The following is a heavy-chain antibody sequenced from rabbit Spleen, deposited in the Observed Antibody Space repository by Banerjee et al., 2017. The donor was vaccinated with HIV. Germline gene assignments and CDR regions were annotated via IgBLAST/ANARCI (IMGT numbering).Heavy chain of an antibody. CDR3: ARDGYSSGWGIILYYFNL. CDR1: GFDFSRYS. D-gene: IGHD4-1*01. Sequence: QLEESGGGLVQPGGSLTLSCKTSGFDFSRYSMSWVRQAPGKGLEWIGAIYTGRGGTDYANWVNGRFTISSDNAQYTVDLQMNSLTAADTAAYFCARDGYSSGWGIILYYFNLWGPGTLVTVS. V-gene: IGHV1S7*01. J-gene: IGHJ4*01. CDR2: IYTGRGGT.